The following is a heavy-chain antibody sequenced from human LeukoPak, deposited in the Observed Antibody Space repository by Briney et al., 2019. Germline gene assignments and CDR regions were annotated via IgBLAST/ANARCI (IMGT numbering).Heavy chain of an antibody. CDR3: ARQTNSCHDY. CDR1: GFTLSGSH. Sequence: GGSLRLSCTASGFTLSGSHMHWVRQAPGKGLERVGHIRRNYETAYGASVKGRFTISRDDSKNMAYLHMNSLRSEDTAFYFCARQTNSCHDYWGQGTLVTVSS. J-gene: IGHJ4*02. V-gene: IGHV3-73*01. D-gene: IGHD2-2*01. CDR2: IRRNYET.